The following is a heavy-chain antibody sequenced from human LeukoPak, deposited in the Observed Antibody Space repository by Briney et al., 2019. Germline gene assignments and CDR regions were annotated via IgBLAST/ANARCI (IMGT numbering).Heavy chain of an antibody. D-gene: IGHD5-12*01. CDR2: IYYSGST. Sequence: PSETLSLTCTVSGGSISSSSYYWGWIRQPPGKGLEWIGSIYYSGSTYYNPSLKSRVTISVDTSKNQFSLKLSSVTAADTAVYYCARQTRGGYSGYDLSDFDYWGQGTLVTVSS. V-gene: IGHV4-39*01. J-gene: IGHJ4*02. CDR1: GGSISSSSYY. CDR3: ARQTRGGYSGYDLSDFDY.